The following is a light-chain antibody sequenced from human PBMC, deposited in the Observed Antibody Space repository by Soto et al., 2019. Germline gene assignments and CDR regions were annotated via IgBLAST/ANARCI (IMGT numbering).Light chain of an antibody. CDR1: SSNIGGNS. V-gene: IGLV1-51*01. Sequence: QSVFWQPPSVSAAPGHRFTISCSGSSSNIGGNSVSWYQQLPGTAPKLLIYDDDQRPSGIPDRFSGSKSGTSATLGITGFQTGDEADYYCGSWDSSLSAYVFGTGTKVTVL. J-gene: IGLJ1*01. CDR2: DDD. CDR3: GSWDSSLSAYV.